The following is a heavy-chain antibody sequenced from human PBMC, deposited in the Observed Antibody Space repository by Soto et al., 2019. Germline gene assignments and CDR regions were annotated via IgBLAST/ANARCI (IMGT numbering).Heavy chain of an antibody. Sequence: QVQLQESGPGLVKPSETLSLTCTVSGGSVSSGSHYWNWIRQPPGKGLEWIGEIYYSGSTTYNPSLQRRVSISVDTSKNQFSLMLNSMTAADTAVYYCAGRGGYGSFDYWGQGTLVTVSS. CDR1: GGSVSSGSHY. CDR2: IYYSGST. CDR3: AGRGGYGSFDY. J-gene: IGHJ4*02. D-gene: IGHD6-25*01. V-gene: IGHV4-61*01.